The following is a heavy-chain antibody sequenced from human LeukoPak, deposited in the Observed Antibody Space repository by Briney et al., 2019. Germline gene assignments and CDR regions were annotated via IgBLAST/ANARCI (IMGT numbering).Heavy chain of an antibody. CDR1: GYRVTELS. J-gene: IGHJ4*02. CDR2: FDLVHGDT. D-gene: IGHD5-18*01. CDR3: TAGRAYSLLDF. Sequence: ASVKVSCKVSGYRVTELSRHWVRQAPGKGLEWLGGFDLVHGDTIYAQKFQGRVTMTEDTSTDTSYMGLSSLGSEDTAVYFCTAGRAYSLLDFWGQGTLVIVS. V-gene: IGHV1-24*01.